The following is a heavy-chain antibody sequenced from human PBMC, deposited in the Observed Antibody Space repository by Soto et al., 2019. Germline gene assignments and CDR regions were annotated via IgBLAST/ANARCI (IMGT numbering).Heavy chain of an antibody. CDR2: IYYNGNT. J-gene: IGHJ4*02. CDR3: TRAHWYSEY. CDR1: GGSISNHY. V-gene: IGHV4-59*11. D-gene: IGHD2-21*02. Sequence: SETLSLTCTVSGGSISNHYWSWIRQPPGKGLEWIGYIYYNGNTNYNPPLKSRVTMSVDTSKNQISLKLSSVTAADTAVYYCTRAHWYSEYRGQGTLVTVSS.